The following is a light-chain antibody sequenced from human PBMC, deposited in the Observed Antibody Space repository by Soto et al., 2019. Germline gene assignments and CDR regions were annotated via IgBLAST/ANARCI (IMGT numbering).Light chain of an antibody. V-gene: IGLV1-40*01. Sequence: VLTQPPSVSGAPGQRVTISCTGSSSNNGSGYDVHWYQQLPGTAPKLLIYDNNNRPSGVPDRFSGSKSATSASLTITGLQAEDEADYYCQSYDSSLSGFYVFGTGTKVTVL. J-gene: IGLJ1*01. CDR3: QSYDSSLSGFYV. CDR2: DNN. CDR1: SSNNGSGYD.